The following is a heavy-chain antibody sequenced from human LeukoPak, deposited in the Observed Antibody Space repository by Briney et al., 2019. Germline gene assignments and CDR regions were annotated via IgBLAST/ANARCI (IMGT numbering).Heavy chain of an antibody. D-gene: IGHD5-24*01. CDR2: VSASGQTT. CDR3: AKGWDGYSLFDP. Sequence: GGSLRLSCAASGFTFTSYAMSWVRQAPGKGLEWVSVVSASGQTTHYVDSVKGRFTISRDNSKNTLHLQMDSLRAEDTGVYYCAKGWDGYSLFDPWGQGTLVTVSS. J-gene: IGHJ5*02. CDR1: GFTFTSYA. V-gene: IGHV3-23*01.